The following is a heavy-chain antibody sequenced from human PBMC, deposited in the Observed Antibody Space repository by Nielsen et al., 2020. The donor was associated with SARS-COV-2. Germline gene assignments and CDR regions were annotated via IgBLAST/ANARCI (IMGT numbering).Heavy chain of an antibody. CDR1: GFTFSSLW. Sequence: GGSLRLSCAASGFTFSSLWMSWVRQVPGKGLEWAADIKPDGSEKFYVDSVKGRFTISRDNAKNSMSLQMNSLRVEDTAVYYCARDWSRAFDVWGQGTMVTVSS. CDR3: ARDWSRAFDV. J-gene: IGHJ3*01. V-gene: IGHV3-7*01. CDR2: IKPDGSEK.